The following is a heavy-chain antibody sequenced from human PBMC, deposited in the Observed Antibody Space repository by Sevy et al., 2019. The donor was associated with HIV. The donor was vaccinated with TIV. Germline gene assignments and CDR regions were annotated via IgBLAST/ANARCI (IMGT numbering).Heavy chain of an antibody. CDR2: IYWDNDE. D-gene: IGHD2-15*01. CDR3: AHSRREESVGGGSCYFFDY. V-gene: IGHV2-5*02. CDR1: GFSLRTDGVG. J-gene: IGHJ4*02. Sequence: SGPTLVNPTQTLTLTCTFSGFSLRTDGVGVGWIRQPPGKALEWLALIYWDNDERYSPSLKSRITLTKDSSKDQVVLSLTYVDPVDTATSYCAHSRREESVGGGSCYFFDYWGQGTLVTVSS.